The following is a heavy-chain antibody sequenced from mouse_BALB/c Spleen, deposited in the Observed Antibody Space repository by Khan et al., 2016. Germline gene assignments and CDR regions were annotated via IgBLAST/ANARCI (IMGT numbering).Heavy chain of an antibody. V-gene: IGHV14-3*02. D-gene: IGHD2-4*01. CDR1: GFNFKDTY. J-gene: IGHJ3*01. CDR3: ARGVYDCEFAY. Sequence: EVQLKQSGAELVKPGASVKLSCTVSGFNFKDTYMHWVNQRPEQGLEWIGRIDPANGNTKYDPKFQDKATITADTSSNTAYLQISSLTSDKTSVCCCARGVYDCEFAYWGQGTLVTVSA. CDR2: IDPANGNT.